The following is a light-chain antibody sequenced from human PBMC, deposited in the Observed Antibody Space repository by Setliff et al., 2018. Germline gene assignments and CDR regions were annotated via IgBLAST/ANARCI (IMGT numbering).Light chain of an antibody. CDR1: GSNIGAGSD. V-gene: IGLV1-40*01. CDR3: QSYDISLSGYV. Sequence: QSALTQPPSVSGAPGQRVTISRTGSGSNIGAGSDVHWYQFLPGTAPKLLIYGNMNRPSGVPDRFSGSKSATSASLAISGLQAEDEADYYCQSYDISLSGYVFGTGTKATVL. J-gene: IGLJ1*01. CDR2: GNM.